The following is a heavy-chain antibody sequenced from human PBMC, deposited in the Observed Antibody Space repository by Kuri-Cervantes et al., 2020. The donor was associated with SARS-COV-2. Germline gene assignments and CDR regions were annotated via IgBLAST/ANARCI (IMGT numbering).Heavy chain of an antibody. D-gene: IGHD5-24*01. CDR3: ARGVATIYGFLVFLPAVGWLDP. J-gene: IGHJ5*02. CDR1: GGSFSDYY. CDR2: INHTGSA. V-gene: IGHV4-34*01. Sequence: GSLRLSCAVYGGSFSDYYCPWNRQPPGKGLEWMGEINHTGSANYNPSLKSRVNISVDTSKIQFSLKVASVTAEDTAMYYCARGVATIYGFLVFLPAVGWLDPWGQGTLVTVSS.